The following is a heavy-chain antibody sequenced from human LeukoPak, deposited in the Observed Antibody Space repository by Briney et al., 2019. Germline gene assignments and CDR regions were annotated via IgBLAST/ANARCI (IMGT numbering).Heavy chain of an antibody. Sequence: SETLSLTCTVSGYSISSGYYWGWIRQPPGKGLACIGSIYNSGSTYYNPPLNRRATIAVDTSNNQFSLTLSSATAADTAGYYCATDRSVRYDILTGYGGFNYWGQGTLVTVSS. CDR1: GYSISSGYY. D-gene: IGHD3-9*01. CDR2: IYNSGST. V-gene: IGHV4-38-2*02. CDR3: ATDRSVRYDILTGYGGFNY. J-gene: IGHJ4*02.